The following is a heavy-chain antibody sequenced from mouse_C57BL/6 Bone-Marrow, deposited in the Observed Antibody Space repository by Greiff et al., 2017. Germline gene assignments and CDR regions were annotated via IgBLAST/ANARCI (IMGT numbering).Heavy chain of an antibody. J-gene: IGHJ2*01. V-gene: IGHV3-6*01. D-gene: IGHD4-1*02. CDR1: GYSITSGYY. CDR3: ATTGTRDY. CDR2: ISYDGSN. Sequence: VQLQQSGPGLVKPSQSLSLTCSVTGYSITSGYYWNWIRQFPGNKLEWMGYISYDGSNNYNPSLKNRISITRDTSKNQFFLKLNSVTTEDTATYYCATTGTRDYWGQGTTLTVSS.